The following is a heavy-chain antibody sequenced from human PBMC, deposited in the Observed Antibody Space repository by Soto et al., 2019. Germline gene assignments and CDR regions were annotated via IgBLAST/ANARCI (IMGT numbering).Heavy chain of an antibody. J-gene: IGHJ3*02. CDR1: GFICSSYD. Sequence: PGGSLRLSCAASGFICSSYDMSWVRQAPGKGLEWVSTILVGGSTHYEDSVKGRFTISRDRSKNTVYLQMNSLTAGDTAMYYCAKETATGGGAFDICGQGTMVTV. CDR3: AKETATGGGAFDI. V-gene: IGHV3-23*01. D-gene: IGHD2-8*02. CDR2: ILVGGST.